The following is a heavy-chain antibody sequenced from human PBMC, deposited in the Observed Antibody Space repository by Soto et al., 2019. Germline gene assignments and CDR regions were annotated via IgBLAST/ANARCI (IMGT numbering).Heavy chain of an antibody. Sequence: GVRKEKGKGLEWVSAVSGSGGSTYYADSVTGRFTISRDNSKNTLDLQMNSLRAEDTAVYFFSKDRGVMVVAATALAFLVQRTPDP. V-gene: IGHV3-23*01. J-gene: IGHJ5*02. CDR3: SKDRGVMVVAATALAFLVQRTPDP. CDR2: VSGSGGST. D-gene: IGHD2-15*01.